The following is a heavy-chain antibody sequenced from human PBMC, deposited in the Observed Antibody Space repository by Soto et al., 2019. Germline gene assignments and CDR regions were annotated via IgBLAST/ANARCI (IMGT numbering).Heavy chain of an antibody. CDR2: ISGSGGST. J-gene: IGHJ6*02. V-gene: IGHV3-23*01. CDR3: AKDKGFQVVPAAIGYYYYGMDV. CDR1: GFTFSSYA. D-gene: IGHD2-2*01. Sequence: GGSLRLSCAASGFTFSSYAMSWVRQAPGKGLEWVSAISGSGGSTYYADSVKGRFTTSRDNSKNTLYLQMNSLRAEDTAVYYCAKDKGFQVVPAAIGYYYYGMDVWGQGTTVTVSS.